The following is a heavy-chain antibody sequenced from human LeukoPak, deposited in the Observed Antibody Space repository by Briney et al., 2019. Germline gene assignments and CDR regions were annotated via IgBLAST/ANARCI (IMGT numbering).Heavy chain of an antibody. CDR1: GYTFTSYD. D-gene: IGHD2-15*01. J-gene: IGHJ5*02. V-gene: IGHV1-8*03. CDR2: MNPNSGNT. Sequence: ASVKVSCKASGYTFTSYDINWVRQATGQGLEWMGWMNPNSGNTGYAQKFQGRVTITRDTSISTAYMELSRLRSDDTAVYYCARAEYCSGGSCYSPLNWFDPWGQGTLVTVSS. CDR3: ARAEYCSGGSCYSPLNWFDP.